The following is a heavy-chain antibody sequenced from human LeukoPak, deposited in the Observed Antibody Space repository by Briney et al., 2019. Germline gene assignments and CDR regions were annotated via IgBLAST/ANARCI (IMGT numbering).Heavy chain of an antibody. J-gene: IGHJ3*02. D-gene: IGHD6-13*01. V-gene: IGHV4-59*08. CDR2: IYYSGST. CDR1: GGSISSYY. CDR3: ARPRAAAALDAFDI. Sequence: SETLSLTCTVSGGSISSYYWSWIRQPPGKGLEWIGYIYYSGSTNYNPSLKSRVTISVDTSKNQFSLKLSSVTAAGTAVYYCARPRAAAALDAFDIWGQGTMVTVSS.